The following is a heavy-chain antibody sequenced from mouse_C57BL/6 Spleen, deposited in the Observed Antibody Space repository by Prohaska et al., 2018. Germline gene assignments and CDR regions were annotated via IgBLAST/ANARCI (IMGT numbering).Heavy chain of an antibody. CDR1: GYTFTSYW. V-gene: IGHV1-50*01. Sequence: GAELVKPGASVKLSCKASGYTFTSYWMQWVKQRPGQGLEWIGEIDPSDSYTNYNQKFKGKATLTVDTSSSTAYMQLSSLTYEDTAVHYWATLVFDYWGQGTVVTVS. CDR2: IDPSDSYT. J-gene: IGHJ3*01. D-gene: IGHD1-1*01. CDR3: ATLVFDY.